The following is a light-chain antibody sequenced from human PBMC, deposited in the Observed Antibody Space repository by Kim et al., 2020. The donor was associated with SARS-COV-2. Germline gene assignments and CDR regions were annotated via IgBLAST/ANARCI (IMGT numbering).Light chain of an antibody. CDR2: WAS. J-gene: IGKJ4*01. CDR3: QQFYSNYQGLT. V-gene: IGKV4-1*01. CDR1: QSVLHSSDNKNY. Sequence: DIVMTQSPESLAVSLGQRATINCKSSQSVLHSSDNKNYLTWYQQKPVQPPKLLIYWASTRESGVPDRFSGSGCGTDFTLTISSLQAEDVAVYYCQQFYSNYQGLTFGGGTKVDIK.